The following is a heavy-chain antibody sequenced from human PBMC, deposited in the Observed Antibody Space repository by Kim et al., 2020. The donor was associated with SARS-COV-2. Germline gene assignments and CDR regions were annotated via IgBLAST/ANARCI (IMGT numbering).Heavy chain of an antibody. V-gene: IGHV4-30-2*05. CDR2: T. CDR3: VSVTTNDAFDI. Sequence: TYDDPSLKSRVTISVDTSKNQFSLKLSSVTAADTAVYYCVSVTTNDAFDIWGQGTIVTVSS. J-gene: IGHJ3*02. D-gene: IGHD4-4*01.